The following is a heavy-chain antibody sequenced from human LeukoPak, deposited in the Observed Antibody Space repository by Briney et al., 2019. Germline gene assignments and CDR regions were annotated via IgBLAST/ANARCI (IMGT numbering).Heavy chain of an antibody. CDR3: ARRDFYSSAFGYFDY. J-gene: IGHJ4*02. V-gene: IGHV1-69*06. CDR2: IIPIFGTA. CDR1: GYTLTSYG. D-gene: IGHD3-22*01. Sequence: ASVKVSCKASGYTLTSYGISWVRQAPGQGLEWMGWIIPIFGTANYAQKFQGRVTITADKSTSTAYMELSSLRSEDTAVYYCARRDFYSSAFGYFDYWGQGTLVTVSS.